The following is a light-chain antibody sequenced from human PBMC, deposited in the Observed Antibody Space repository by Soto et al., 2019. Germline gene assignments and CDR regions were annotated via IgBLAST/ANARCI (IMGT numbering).Light chain of an antibody. J-gene: IGKJ2*01. CDR1: QSVSSSS. CDR3: QQYGSSLYT. Sequence: EIVLTQSPGTLSLSPGERATLSCRASQSVSSSSLNWYQQKPGQAPRLLIYGASSRATGIPDRFSGSGSGTDFPLSISRLEPEDVAVYYCQQYGSSLYTFGQGTKLEIK. CDR2: GAS. V-gene: IGKV3-20*01.